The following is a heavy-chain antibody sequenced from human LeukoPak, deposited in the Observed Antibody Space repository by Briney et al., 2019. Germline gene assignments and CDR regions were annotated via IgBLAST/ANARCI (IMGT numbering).Heavy chain of an antibody. V-gene: IGHV1-2*02. CDR1: GYTFTGYY. Sequence: ASVKVSCKASGYTFTGYYMHWVRQAPGQGLEWMGWINPNSGGTNYAQKFQGRVTMTRDTSISTAYMELSRLRSDDTAVYYCARDAPRTLSGYDHTPDYYYYGMDVWGQGTTVTVSS. J-gene: IGHJ6*02. CDR2: INPNSGGT. CDR3: ARDAPRTLSGYDHTPDYYYYGMDV. D-gene: IGHD5-12*01.